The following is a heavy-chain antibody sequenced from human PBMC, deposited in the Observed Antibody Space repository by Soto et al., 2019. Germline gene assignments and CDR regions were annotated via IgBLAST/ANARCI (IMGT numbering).Heavy chain of an antibody. CDR2: INSDGSST. Sequence: GGSLSLSWAAAGGTFSSYWMHWVRQAPGKGLVWVSRINSDGSSTSYADSVKGRFTISRDNAKNTLYLQMNSLRAAEGHYYYGMDVWGQGTTVTVSS. V-gene: IGHV3-74*01. J-gene: IGHJ6*02. CDR1: GGTFSSYW. CDR3: MDV.